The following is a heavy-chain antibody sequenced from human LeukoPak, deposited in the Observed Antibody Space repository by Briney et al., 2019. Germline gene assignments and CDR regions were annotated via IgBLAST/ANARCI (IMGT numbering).Heavy chain of an antibody. V-gene: IGHV4-59*12. J-gene: IGHJ3*02. CDR3: ARGDVIVVVGAFDI. CDR2: IYYSGYT. D-gene: IGHD3-22*01. Sequence: PSETLSLTCTVSGGSISSYYWSWIRQPPGKGLKWIGNIYYSGYTTYSPSLRSRVTISVDTSKNQFSLKLSSVTAADTAVYYCARGDVIVVVGAFDIWGQGTMVTVSS. CDR1: GGSISSYY.